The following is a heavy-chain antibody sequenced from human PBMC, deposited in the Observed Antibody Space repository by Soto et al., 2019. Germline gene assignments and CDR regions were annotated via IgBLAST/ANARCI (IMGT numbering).Heavy chain of an antibody. CDR2: INSDGSTT. D-gene: IGHD2-15*01. CDR3: ARAGWYRFDY. Sequence: EVQLVESGGDLVQPGGSLRLSCAASGLTFGSYWMNWVGKAPGKGLVWVSRINSDGSTTNYGDSVKGRFTISRDNAKSTLYLQMNSLRAEDTAVYYCARAGWYRFDYWGQGTLLTVSS. CDR1: GLTFGSYW. J-gene: IGHJ4*02. V-gene: IGHV3-74*01.